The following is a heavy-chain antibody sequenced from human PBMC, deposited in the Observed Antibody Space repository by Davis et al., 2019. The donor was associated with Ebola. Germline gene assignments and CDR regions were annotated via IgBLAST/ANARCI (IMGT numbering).Heavy chain of an antibody. CDR1: GGNFNNYV. CDR3: ARDPGAIVATIGAWFDY. J-gene: IGHJ4*02. CDR2: INPSGGST. Sequence: ASVKVSCKAAGGNFNNYVISWVRQAPGQGLEWMGIINPSGGSTSYAQKFQGRVTMTRDTSTSTVYMELSSLRSEDTAVYYCARDPGAIVATIGAWFDYWGQGTLVTVSS. D-gene: IGHD5-12*01. V-gene: IGHV1-46*02.